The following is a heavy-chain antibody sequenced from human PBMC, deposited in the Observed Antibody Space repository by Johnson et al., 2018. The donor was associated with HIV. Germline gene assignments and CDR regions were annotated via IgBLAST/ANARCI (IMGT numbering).Heavy chain of an antibody. CDR2: ISYHDGSNK. V-gene: IGHV3-30-3*01. J-gene: IGHJ3*02. Sequence: QVQLVESGGGVVQPGRSLRLSCAASGFTFSSYAMNWVRQAPGKGLEWVAVISYHDGSNKYYADSVKGRFTISRDNSKNTLFLQMSGLTAEDTAVYYCGRSSSYWGHDAFDIWGQGTMVTVSS. D-gene: IGHD3-16*01. CDR3: GRSSSYWGHDAFDI. CDR1: GFTFSSYA.